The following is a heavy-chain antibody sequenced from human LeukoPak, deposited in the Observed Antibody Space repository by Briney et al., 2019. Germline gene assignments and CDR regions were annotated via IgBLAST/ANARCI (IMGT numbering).Heavy chain of an antibody. CDR2: ISKDGGNT. CDR3: AKIHATGWYDWFFDL. D-gene: IGHD6-19*01. V-gene: IGHV3-30-3*02. CDR1: GFSFSNYA. J-gene: IGHJ2*01. Sequence: PGRSLRLSCAASGFSFSNYAMHWVRQAPGKGLEWVAVISKDGGNTHYADSVKGRFTVSRDDSKNTLYLQMNSVRSDDTAVYHCAKIHATGWYDWFFDLWGRGSQATVSS.